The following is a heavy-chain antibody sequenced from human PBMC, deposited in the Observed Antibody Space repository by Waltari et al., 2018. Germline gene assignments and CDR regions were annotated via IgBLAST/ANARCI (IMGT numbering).Heavy chain of an antibody. CDR2: INHSEST. CDR3: ALTMGYRSGWYWYFDL. Sequence: QVQLQQWGAGLLKPSETLSLTCTVYGGSFSTYYWSWIRQPPGKGLEWIGEINHSESTNYNPSLKSRVTISVDTSKNQFSLKLTSVTAADTAVYYCALTMGYRSGWYWYFDLWGRGTLVTVSS. D-gene: IGHD6-19*01. V-gene: IGHV4-34*01. CDR1: GGSFSTYY. J-gene: IGHJ2*01.